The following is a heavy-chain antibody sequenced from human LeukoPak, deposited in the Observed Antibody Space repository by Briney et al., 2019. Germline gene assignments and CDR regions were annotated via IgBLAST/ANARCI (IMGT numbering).Heavy chain of an antibody. V-gene: IGHV3-48*01. CDR2: ISDSSSTI. CDR1: GFTFSIYS. J-gene: IGHJ4*02. CDR3: ARVTGYSYNTDY. D-gene: IGHD5-18*01. Sequence: PGGSLRLSCAASGFTFSIYSMNWVRQAPGKGLEWVSYISDSSSTIYYADSVKGRFTISRDNAKNSLYLQMNSLRAEDTAVYYCARVTGYSYNTDYWGQGTLVTVSS.